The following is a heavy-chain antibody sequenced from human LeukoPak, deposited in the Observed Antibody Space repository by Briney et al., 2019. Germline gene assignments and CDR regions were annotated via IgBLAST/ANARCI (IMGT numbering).Heavy chain of an antibody. CDR3: AKAALGVRKLYYFDY. D-gene: IGHD3-16*01. Sequence: ASVKVSCKASGYTFTSYDINWVRQATGQGLEWMGWISAYNGNTNYAQKLQGRVTMTTDTSTSTAYMELRSLRSDDTAVYYCAKAALGVRKLYYFDYWGQGTLVTVSS. J-gene: IGHJ4*02. V-gene: IGHV1-18*01. CDR1: GYTFTSYD. CDR2: ISAYNGNT.